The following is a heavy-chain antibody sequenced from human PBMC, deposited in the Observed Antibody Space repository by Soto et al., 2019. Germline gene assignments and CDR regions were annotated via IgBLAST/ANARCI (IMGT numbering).Heavy chain of an antibody. D-gene: IGHD2-15*01. V-gene: IGHV3-21*01. CDR2: ISSSSSFI. CDR1: GFTFSNYN. J-gene: IGHJ4*02. CDR3: ARSYCSGGNCLFDF. Sequence: GGSLRLSCAASGFTFSNYNMNWVRQAPGKGLEWVSSISSSSSFIYYADSVRGRVTISRDNAKNSPYLQMNSLRAEDTAVYFCARSYCSGGNCLFDFWGQGTLVTVSS.